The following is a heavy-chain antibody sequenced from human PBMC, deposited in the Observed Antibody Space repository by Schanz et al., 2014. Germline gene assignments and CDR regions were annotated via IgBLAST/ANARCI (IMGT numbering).Heavy chain of an antibody. CDR2: IRYDGSSK. CDR1: GFTFTSYY. Sequence: QVQLVQSGGGVVQPGGSLRLSCAASGFTFTSYYMHWVRQAPGRGLERVAFIRYDGSSKYYADSVRGRFTISREEDKDTLYLQMNSLTKEEKEVYYCAKEDRNHNTGEGYWGQGT. V-gene: IGHV3-30*02. CDR3: AKEDRNHNTGEGY. J-gene: IGHJ4*02. D-gene: IGHD1-26*01.